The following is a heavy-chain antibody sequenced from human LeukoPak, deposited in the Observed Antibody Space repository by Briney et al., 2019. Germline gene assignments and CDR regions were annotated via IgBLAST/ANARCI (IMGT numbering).Heavy chain of an antibody. Sequence: GGSLRLSCAASGFTFSSYGMHWVRQAPGKGLERVAVISYDGSNKYYADSVKGRFTISRDNSKNTLYLQMNSLRAEDTAVYYCAKVPYSSGSGGTDYWGQGTLVTVSS. D-gene: IGHD6-19*01. CDR3: AKVPYSSGSGGTDY. CDR2: ISYDGSNK. CDR1: GFTFSSYG. V-gene: IGHV3-30*18. J-gene: IGHJ4*02.